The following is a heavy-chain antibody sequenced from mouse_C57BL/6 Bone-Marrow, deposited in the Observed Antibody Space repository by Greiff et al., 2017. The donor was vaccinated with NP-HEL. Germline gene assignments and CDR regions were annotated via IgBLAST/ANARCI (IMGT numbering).Heavy chain of an antibody. CDR3: AREADGGSSYYFDY. J-gene: IGHJ2*01. D-gene: IGHD1-1*01. V-gene: IGHV1-26*01. CDR2: INPNNGGT. CDR1: GYTFTDYY. Sequence: EVQLQQSGPELVKPGASVKISCKASGYTFTDYYMNWVKQSHGKSLEWIGDINPNNGGTSYNQKFKGKATLTVDKSSSTAYMELRSLTSEDSAVYYWAREADGGSSYYFDYGGQGTTLTVSS.